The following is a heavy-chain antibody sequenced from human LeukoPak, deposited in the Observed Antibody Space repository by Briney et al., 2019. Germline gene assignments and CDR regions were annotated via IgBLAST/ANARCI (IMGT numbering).Heavy chain of an antibody. CDR3: ARDRTMVRGVISPGGWFDP. Sequence: GASVKVSCKASGYTFTSYAMNWVRQAPGQGLGWMGWINTNTGNPTYAQGFTGRFVFSLDTSVSTAYLQISGLKAEDTAVYYCARDRTMVRGVISPGGWFDPWGQGTLVTVSS. CDR2: INTNTGNP. CDR1: GYTFTSYA. J-gene: IGHJ5*02. D-gene: IGHD3-10*01. V-gene: IGHV7-4-1*02.